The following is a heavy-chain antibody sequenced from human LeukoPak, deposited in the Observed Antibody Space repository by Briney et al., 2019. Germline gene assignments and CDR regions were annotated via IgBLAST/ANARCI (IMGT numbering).Heavy chain of an antibody. J-gene: IGHJ4*02. V-gene: IGHV4-39*07. CDR2: IHYSGST. D-gene: IGHD4-17*01. CDR3: ARTSTVTTDNDY. CDR1: GGSISSSSYY. Sequence: SETLSLTCTVSGGSISSSSYYWGWIRQPPGKGLEWIGSIHYSGSTYYNPSLKSRVTISVDTSKNQFSLKLSSVTAADTAVYYCARTSTVTTDNDYWGQGTLVTVSS.